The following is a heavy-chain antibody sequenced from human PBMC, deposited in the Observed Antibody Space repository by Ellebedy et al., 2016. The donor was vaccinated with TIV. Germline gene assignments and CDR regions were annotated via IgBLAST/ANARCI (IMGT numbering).Heavy chain of an antibody. Sequence: ASVKVSCKASASGNPXTAYXXHWVPXPPGHXPEWMGYISPKTGYTIYAQNFQGRVTMTRNTSIATASMELSSLRSDDTAIYYCARIKGAAARPTAWGQGTVVTVSS. D-gene: IGHD5-18*01. V-gene: IGHV1-2*02. CDR1: GNPXTAYX. CDR2: ISPKTGYT. J-gene: IGHJ4*02. CDR3: ARIKGAAARPTA.